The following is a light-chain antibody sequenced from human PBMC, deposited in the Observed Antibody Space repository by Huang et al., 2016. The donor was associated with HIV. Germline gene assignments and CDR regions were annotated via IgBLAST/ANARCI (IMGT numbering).Light chain of an antibody. J-gene: IGKJ5*01. CDR1: QSLVHTDGKTY. CDR3: MHSIQFPRT. CDR2: DIS. Sequence: DVVLTQTPLSLSVTPGPPASISCKSSQSLVHTDGKTYFYWYLQTPGQPPQFLIYDISELFAGVSGRVRGSGSVTDFTLKISRVVAEDVGVYHCMHSIQFPRTFGQGTRLEIK. V-gene: IGKV2D-29*01.